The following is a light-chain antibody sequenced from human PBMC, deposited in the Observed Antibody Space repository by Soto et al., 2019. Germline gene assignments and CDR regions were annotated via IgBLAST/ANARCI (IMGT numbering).Light chain of an antibody. Sequence: GARVTITCRASQDFSNFLAWYQQKPGRAPKLLMYDASTLQSGVPSRFSGSGSGTEFTLTISSLQPEDFATYYCQQLYSFPLTFGGGTKVDIK. CDR2: DAS. J-gene: IGKJ4*01. CDR3: QQLYSFPLT. CDR1: QDFSNF. V-gene: IGKV1-9*01.